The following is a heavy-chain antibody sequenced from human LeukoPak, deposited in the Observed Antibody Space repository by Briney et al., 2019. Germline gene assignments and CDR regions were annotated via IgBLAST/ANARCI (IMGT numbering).Heavy chain of an antibody. V-gene: IGHV4-30-4*01. CDR3: ARVRGYEPFDF. D-gene: IGHD1-1*01. J-gene: IGHJ4*02. Sequence: PSETLSLTCTVSGGSISSGDYYWSWIRQPPGKGLEWIGYIYYSGSTYYNPSLKSRVTISVDTSKNQFSLKLSSVTAADTAVYYCARVRGYEPFDFWGQGTLVTVSS. CDR2: IYYSGST. CDR1: GGSISSGDYY.